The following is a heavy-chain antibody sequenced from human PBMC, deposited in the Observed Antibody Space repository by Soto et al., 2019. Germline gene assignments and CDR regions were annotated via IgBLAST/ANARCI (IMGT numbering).Heavy chain of an antibody. J-gene: IGHJ4*02. CDR2: TRNKANSYTT. CDR3: ARYGYDSSGYFHPY. D-gene: IGHD3-22*01. Sequence: EVQLVESGGGLVQPGGSLRLSCAASGFTFSDHYMDWVRQAPGKGLEWVGRTRNKANSYTTEYAASVKGRFTISRDDSTISLYLQMNSLKTEDTAVYYCARYGYDSSGYFHPYWGQGTLVTVSS. V-gene: IGHV3-72*01. CDR1: GFTFSDHY.